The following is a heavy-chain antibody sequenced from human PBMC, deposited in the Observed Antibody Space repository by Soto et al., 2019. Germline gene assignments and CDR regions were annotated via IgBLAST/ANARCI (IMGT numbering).Heavy chain of an antibody. D-gene: IGHD2-15*01. V-gene: IGHV4-31*02. CDR3: AREQWGYDS. CDR2: IYYTGNT. Sequence: WTWLRQHPGKGLEWIAYIYYTGNTYYNPSLKSRLSISVDTSKNQFSLNLRSVTAADTAVYYCAREQWGYDSWGQGTLVTVSS. J-gene: IGHJ4*02.